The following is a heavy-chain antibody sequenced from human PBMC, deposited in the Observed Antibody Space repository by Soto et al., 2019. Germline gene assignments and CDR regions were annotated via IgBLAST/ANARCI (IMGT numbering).Heavy chain of an antibody. D-gene: IGHD6-13*01. CDR3: VRLIGNSWLDY. CDR2: TYYRSKWYN. CDR1: GDSVSSNDAT. J-gene: IGHJ4*02. Sequence: SQTLSLTCAISGDSVSSNDATWDWIRHSPSRGLEWLGRTYYRSKWYNDYAVSVKSRITINPDTSKNQISLQLNSVTPEDTAVYYCVRLIGNSWLDYWGQGTLVTVSS. V-gene: IGHV6-1*01.